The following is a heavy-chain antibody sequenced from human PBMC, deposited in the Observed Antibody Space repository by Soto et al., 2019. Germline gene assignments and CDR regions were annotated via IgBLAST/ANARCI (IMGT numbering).Heavy chain of an antibody. D-gene: IGHD2-2*01. CDR1: GFTFGHYA. J-gene: IGHJ4*02. CDR3: AKDGGPVYCNSPGCCAKHFDY. Sequence: QVQLEESGGGVVQPGRSLRLSCAASGFTFGHYAMHWVRQAPGKGLEWLALISYDGDNEYYAGSVRGRFTISRDNSKNTLYLQTDNLRHEDTAVYYCAKDGGPVYCNSPGCCAKHFDYWGQGTLVTVSS. CDR2: ISYDGDNE. V-gene: IGHV3-30*18.